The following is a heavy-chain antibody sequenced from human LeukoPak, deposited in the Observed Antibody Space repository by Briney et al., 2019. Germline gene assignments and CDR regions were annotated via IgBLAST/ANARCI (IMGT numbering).Heavy chain of an antibody. J-gene: IGHJ4*02. Sequence: GASVKVSCKASGGTFSSYAISWVRQAPGQGLEWMGWISAYNGNTNYAQKLQGRVTMTTDTSTSTAYMELRSLRSDDTAVYYCASQYYYDSSGYLDYWGQGTLVTVSS. D-gene: IGHD3-22*01. CDR2: ISAYNGNT. CDR3: ASQYYYDSSGYLDY. V-gene: IGHV1-18*01. CDR1: GGTFSSYA.